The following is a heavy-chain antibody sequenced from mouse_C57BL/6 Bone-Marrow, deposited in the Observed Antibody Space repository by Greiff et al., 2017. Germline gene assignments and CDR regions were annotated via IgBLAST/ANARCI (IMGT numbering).Heavy chain of an antibody. Sequence: QVQLQQSDAELVKPGASVKISCKVSGYTFTDHTIHWMKQRPEQGLEWIGYIYPRDGSTKYNEKFKGKATLTADKSSSTAYMQLNSLTSEDSAVYYCTRGLRRRGYYFDYWGQGTTLTVSS. J-gene: IGHJ2*01. CDR3: TRGLRRRGYYFDY. V-gene: IGHV1-78*01. D-gene: IGHD2-4*01. CDR1: GYTFTDHT. CDR2: IYPRDGST.